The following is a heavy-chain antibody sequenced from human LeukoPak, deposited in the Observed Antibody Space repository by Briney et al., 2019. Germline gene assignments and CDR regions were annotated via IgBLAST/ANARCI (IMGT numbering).Heavy chain of an antibody. V-gene: IGHV4-39*01. Sequence: SETLSLTCTVSGGSISSSSYYWGWIRQPPGKGLEWIGSIYYSGSTYYNPSLKSRVTISVDTSKNQFSLKLSSVTAADTAVYYCARRDGSGPPHAFDIWGQGTMVTVSS. J-gene: IGHJ3*02. D-gene: IGHD3-22*01. CDR1: GGSISSSSYY. CDR3: ARRDGSGPPHAFDI. CDR2: IYYSGST.